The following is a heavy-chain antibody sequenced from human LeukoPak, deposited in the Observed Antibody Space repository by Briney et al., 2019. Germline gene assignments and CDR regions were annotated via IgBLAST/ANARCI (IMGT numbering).Heavy chain of an antibody. D-gene: IGHD1-26*01. CDR3: ARDDPLVGATNY. V-gene: IGHV3-33*01. CDR2: IWYDGSNK. CDR1: GFTFSSYG. J-gene: IGHJ4*02. Sequence: GGSLRLSCAASGFTFSSYGMPWVRQAPGRGLEWVAVIWYDGSNKYYADSVKGRFTISRDNSKNTLYLQMNSLRAEDTAVYYCARDDPLVGATNYWGQGTLVTVSS.